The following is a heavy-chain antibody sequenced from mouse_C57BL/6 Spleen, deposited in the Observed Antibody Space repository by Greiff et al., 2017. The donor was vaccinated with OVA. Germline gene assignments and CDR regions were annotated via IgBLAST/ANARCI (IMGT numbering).Heavy chain of an antibody. D-gene: IGHD1-1*01. Sequence: VQLQESGPELVKPGASVKISCKASSYAFSSSWMNWVKQRPGKGLEWIGRIYPGDGDTNYNGKFKGKATLTADKSSSTAYMQLSSLTSEDSAVYFCARILLLDYFDYWGQGTTLTVSS. J-gene: IGHJ2*01. CDR2: IYPGDGDT. CDR3: ARILLLDYFDY. V-gene: IGHV1-82*01. CDR1: SYAFSSSW.